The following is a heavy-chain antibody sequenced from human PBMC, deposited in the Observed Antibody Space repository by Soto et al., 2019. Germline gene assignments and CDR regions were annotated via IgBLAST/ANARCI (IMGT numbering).Heavy chain of an antibody. J-gene: IGHJ6*02. CDR3: ARDSSSWYGDGNWYYYYGMDV. CDR1: GFTFDDYA. Sequence: GGSLRLSCAASGFTFDDYAMHWVRQAAGKGLEWVSGISWNSGNIGYADSVKGRFTISRDNSKNTVYLQMNSLRAEDTAVYYCARDSSSWYGDGNWYYYYGMDVWGQGTTVTVSS. V-gene: IGHV3-9*01. CDR2: ISWNSGNI. D-gene: IGHD6-13*01.